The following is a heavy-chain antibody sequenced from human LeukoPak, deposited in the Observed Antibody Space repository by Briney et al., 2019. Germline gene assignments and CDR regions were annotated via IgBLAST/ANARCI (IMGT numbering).Heavy chain of an antibody. Sequence: ASVKVSCKASGYTFTGYYMHWVRQAPGQGLEWMGWINPNSGGTNYAQKFQGRVTMTRDTSISTAYMELSRLRSDDTAVYYCARVISYYYDSSGYWEGYFDYWGQGTLVTVSS. CDR2: INPNSGGT. J-gene: IGHJ4*02. V-gene: IGHV1-2*02. D-gene: IGHD3-22*01. CDR3: ARVISYYYDSSGYWEGYFDY. CDR1: GYTFTGYY.